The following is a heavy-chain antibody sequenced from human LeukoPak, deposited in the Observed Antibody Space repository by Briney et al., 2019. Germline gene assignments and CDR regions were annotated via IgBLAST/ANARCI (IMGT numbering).Heavy chain of an antibody. CDR2: IYYSGST. CDR3: ARYTSGGLYGFDI. CDR1: GGSISSGGYY. D-gene: IGHD3-10*01. J-gene: IGHJ3*02. Sequence: SQTLSLTCTVSGGSISSGGYYWSWTRQHPGKGLEYIGYIYYSGSTYYNPSLKSRVTISVDTSKNHFSLRLSSVTAADTAVYYCARYTSGGLYGFDIWGRGTMVTVSS. V-gene: IGHV4-31*03.